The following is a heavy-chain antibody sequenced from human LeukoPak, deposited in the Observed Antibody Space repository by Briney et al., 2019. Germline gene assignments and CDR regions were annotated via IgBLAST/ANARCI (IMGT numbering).Heavy chain of an antibody. CDR1: GYSFTSYW. CDR2: IYPGDSDT. J-gene: IGHJ4*02. CDR3: AAGFLEWLRPIDY. Sequence: GESLKISCKGSGYSFTSYWIGWVRQMPGKGLEWMGIIYPGDSDTRYSPSFQGQVTISADKSISTAYLQWSSLKASDTAKYHCAAGFLEWLRPIDYWGQGTLVTVSS. V-gene: IGHV5-51*01. D-gene: IGHD3-3*01.